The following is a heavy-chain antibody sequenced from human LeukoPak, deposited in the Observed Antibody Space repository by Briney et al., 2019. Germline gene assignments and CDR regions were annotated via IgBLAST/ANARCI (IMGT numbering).Heavy chain of an antibody. Sequence: PGGSLRLSCAASGFSFSSSGMHWVRRAPGKGLEWVAVIWYDGSHKYYADSVKGRFTISRDNSKNTMYLQMNSLRVEDTAVYYCARSLMVRGAINWLDPWGQGTLVIVSS. CDR1: GFSFSSSG. V-gene: IGHV3-33*01. D-gene: IGHD3-10*01. CDR3: ARSLMVRGAINWLDP. J-gene: IGHJ5*02. CDR2: IWYDGSHK.